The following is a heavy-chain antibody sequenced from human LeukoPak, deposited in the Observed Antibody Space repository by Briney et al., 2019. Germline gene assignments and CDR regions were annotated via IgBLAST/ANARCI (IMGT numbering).Heavy chain of an antibody. J-gene: IGHJ4*02. V-gene: IGHV3-23*01. CDR2: IVGSGGNT. Sequence: GGSLRLSCTASGFTFGSYAMTWVRRAPGKGLEWVPSIVGSGGNTYYADSVKGRFTISRDNSKSTLSLQMNGLRAEDTAVYYCGKDSRGSSVRVFDCWGQGILVTVSS. CDR3: GKDSRGSSVRVFDC. CDR1: GFTFGSYA. D-gene: IGHD5/OR15-5a*01.